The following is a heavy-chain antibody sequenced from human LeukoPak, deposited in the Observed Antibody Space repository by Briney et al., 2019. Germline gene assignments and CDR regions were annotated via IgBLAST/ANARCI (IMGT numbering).Heavy chain of an antibody. J-gene: IGHJ4*02. CDR2: IYPNSGCT. V-gene: IGHV1-2*06. CDR3: ASSPTYCGGDCYSFDY. CDR1: GYTFTGYF. D-gene: IGHD2-21*02. Sequence: ASVKVSLKASGYTFTGYFMHLVGQAPGQGLEWMGRIYPNSGCTNYAQKFQGRVTMTRDTSISTAYMELSRLRSDDTAVYYCASSPTYCGGDCYSFDYWGQGTLVTVSS.